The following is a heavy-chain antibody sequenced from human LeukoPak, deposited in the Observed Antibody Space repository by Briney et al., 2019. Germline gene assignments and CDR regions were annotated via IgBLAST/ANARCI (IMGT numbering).Heavy chain of an antibody. CDR2: IYTSGST. CDR1: GYSISSGYY. Sequence: SETLSLTCTVSGYSISSGYYWSWIRQPAGKGLEWIGRIYTSGSTNYNPSLKSRVTMSVDTSKNQFSLKLSSVTAADTAVYYCASEWWTNWFDPWGQGTLVTVSS. CDR3: ASEWWTNWFDP. D-gene: IGHD2-15*01. J-gene: IGHJ5*02. V-gene: IGHV4-4*07.